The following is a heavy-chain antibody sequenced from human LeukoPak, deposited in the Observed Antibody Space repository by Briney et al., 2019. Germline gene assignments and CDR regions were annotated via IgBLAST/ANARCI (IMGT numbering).Heavy chain of an antibody. CDR3: ARGGLRYFDWPFDP. CDR2: ISSSSSYI. J-gene: IGHJ5*02. Sequence: GGSLRLSCAASRFTFSSYSMNWVRQAPGKGLEWVSSISSSSSYIYYADSVKGRFTISRDNAKNSLYLQMNSLRAEDTAVYYCARGGLRYFDWPFDPWGQGTLVTVSS. D-gene: IGHD3-9*01. CDR1: RFTFSSYS. V-gene: IGHV3-21*01.